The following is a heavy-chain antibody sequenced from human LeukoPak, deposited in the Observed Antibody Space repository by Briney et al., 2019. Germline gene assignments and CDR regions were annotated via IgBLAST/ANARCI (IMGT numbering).Heavy chain of an antibody. J-gene: IGHJ4*02. CDR2: INHSGSA. Sequence: DPSETLSLTCAVYGGSFSGYYWSWIRQPPGKGLEWIGEINHSGSANYNPSLKSRVTISVDTSKNQFSLKLSSVTAADTAVYYCARGRGITMVRGLGYYFDYWGQGTLVTVSS. D-gene: IGHD3-10*01. CDR3: ARGRGITMVRGLGYYFDY. V-gene: IGHV4-34*01. CDR1: GGSFSGYY.